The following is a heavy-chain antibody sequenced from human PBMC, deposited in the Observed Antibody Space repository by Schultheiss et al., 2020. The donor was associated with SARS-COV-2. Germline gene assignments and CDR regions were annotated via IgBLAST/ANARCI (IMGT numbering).Heavy chain of an antibody. CDR3: ARTTRWLIGFDY. V-gene: IGHV2-5*08. J-gene: IGHJ4*02. CDR1: GFSLSTSGMR. D-gene: IGHD3-22*01. CDR2: IDWDDDK. Sequence: SGPTLVKPTQTLTLTCTFSGFSLSTSGMRASWIRQPPGKALEWLARIDWDDDKRYSPSLKSRLTITKDTSKNQVVLTMTNMDPVDTATYYCARTTRWLIGFDYWGQGTLVTVSS.